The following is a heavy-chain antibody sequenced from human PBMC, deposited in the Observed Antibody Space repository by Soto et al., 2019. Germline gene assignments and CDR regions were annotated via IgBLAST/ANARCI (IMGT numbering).Heavy chain of an antibody. J-gene: IGHJ4*02. CDR2: IHHSGGT. V-gene: IGHV4-4*02. Sequence: QVQLQESGPGLVKPSGTLSLSCAVSGGSVSNNNWCSWVRQSPGNGLAWIGEIHHSGGTSYNPSLASRATLSVDKTENELSLRLHYVTAADTAVYYCTKNSTYALHYWGVGILVSVSS. D-gene: IGHD2-2*01. CDR3: TKNSTYALHY. CDR1: GGSVSNNNW.